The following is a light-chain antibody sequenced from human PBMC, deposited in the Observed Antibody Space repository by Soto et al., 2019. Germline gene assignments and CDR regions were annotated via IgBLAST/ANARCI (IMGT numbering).Light chain of an antibody. CDR3: SSYTSSSTLLYV. Sequence: QSALTQPASVSGSPGQSITISCTGTSSDVGDYNRVSWYQQHPGKAPKLMMYEVTNRPSGVSIRFSGSKSGNTASLTISGLQPEDEADYYCSSYTSSSTLLYVFGTGTKVTVL. V-gene: IGLV2-14*01. CDR2: EVT. J-gene: IGLJ1*01. CDR1: SSDVGDYNR.